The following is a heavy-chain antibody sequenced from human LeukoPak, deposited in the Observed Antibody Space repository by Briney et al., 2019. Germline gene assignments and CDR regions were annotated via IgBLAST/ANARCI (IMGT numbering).Heavy chain of an antibody. CDR1: GGSISSYC. V-gene: IGHV4-4*07. D-gene: IGHD3-10*01. J-gene: IGHJ5*02. Sequence: SETLSLTCTVSGGSISSYCWIWIRQPAGKGLEWIGRICSSESTIYNPSLKSRVTMSLDMSNNQFSLKLSSVTAADTAVYYCARDRGSDGSDQLDPWGQGTLVTVSS. CDR3: ARDRGSDGSDQLDP. CDR2: ICSSEST.